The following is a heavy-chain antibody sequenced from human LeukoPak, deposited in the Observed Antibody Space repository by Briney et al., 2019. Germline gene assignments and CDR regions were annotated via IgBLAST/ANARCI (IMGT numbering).Heavy chain of an antibody. CDR1: GGTFSSYA. V-gene: IGHV1-69*04. J-gene: IGHJ4*02. CDR3: ARGLEWLGFDY. Sequence: SVKVSCKASGGTFSSYAISWVRQAPGQGLEWMGRIIPILGIANYAQKLQGRITITADKSTSTAYMELSSLRSEDTAVYYCARGLEWLGFDYWGQGTLVTVSS. CDR2: IIPILGIA. D-gene: IGHD1-1*01.